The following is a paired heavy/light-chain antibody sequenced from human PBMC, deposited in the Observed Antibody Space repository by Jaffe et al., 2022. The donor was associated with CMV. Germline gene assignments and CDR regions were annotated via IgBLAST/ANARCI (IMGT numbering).Light chain of an antibody. CDR3: QQSYSTPPT. J-gene: IGKJ3*01. Sequence: DIQMTQSPSSLSASVGDRVTITCRASQSISSYLNWYQQKPGKAPKLLIYAASSLQSGVPSRFSGSGSGTDFTLTISSLQPEDFATYYCQQSYSTPPTFGPGTKVDIK. CDR1: QSISSY. V-gene: IGKV1-39*01. CDR2: AAS.
Heavy chain of an antibody. J-gene: IGHJ6*03. Sequence: QVQLVESGGGVVQPGRSLRLSCAASGFTFSSYGMHWVRQAPGKGLEWVAVIWYDGSNKYYADSVKGRFTISRDNSKNTLYLQMNSLRAEDTAVYYCASRGGYYGSGSFEYYYYMDVWGKGTTVTVSS. CDR2: IWYDGSNK. CDR1: GFTFSSYG. V-gene: IGHV3-33*08. D-gene: IGHD3-10*01. CDR3: ASRGGYYGSGSFEYYYYMDV.